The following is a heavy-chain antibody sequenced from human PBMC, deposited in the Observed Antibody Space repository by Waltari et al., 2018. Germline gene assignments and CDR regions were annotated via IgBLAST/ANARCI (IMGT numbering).Heavy chain of an antibody. CDR2: IIPIFGTA. D-gene: IGHD3-3*01. CDR3: AKGTYFLTIFGVTITDL. Sequence: QVQLVQSGAEVKKPGSSVKVSCKASGGTFSSYAISWVRQAPGQGLEWMGGIIPIFGTANYAQKFQGRVTITTDESTSTAYMELSSLRSEDTAVYYCAKGTYFLTIFGVTITDLWGQGTLVTVFS. CDR1: GGTFSSYA. V-gene: IGHV1-69*05. J-gene: IGHJ5*02.